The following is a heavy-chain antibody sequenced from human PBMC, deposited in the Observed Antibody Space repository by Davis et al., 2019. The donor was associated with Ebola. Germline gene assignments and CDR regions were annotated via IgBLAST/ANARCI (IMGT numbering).Heavy chain of an antibody. V-gene: IGHV4-59*01. Sequence: SETLSLTCTVSGGSISSYYWSWIRQPPGKGLEWIGYIYYSGSTNYNPSLKSRVTISVDTSKNQFSLKLSSVTAADTAVYYCARVRQWRYFDYWGQGNLVTVSS. J-gene: IGHJ4*02. D-gene: IGHD6-19*01. CDR1: GGSISSYY. CDR2: IYYSGST. CDR3: ARVRQWRYFDY.